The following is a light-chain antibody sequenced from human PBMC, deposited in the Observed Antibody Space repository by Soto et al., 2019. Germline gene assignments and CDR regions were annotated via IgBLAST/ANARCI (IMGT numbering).Light chain of an antibody. CDR1: QSVSSY. V-gene: IGKV3-20*01. J-gene: IGKJ1*01. Sequence: EIVLTQSPATLSLSPGERATLSCRASQSVSSYLAWYQQKPGQAPRLLIYDASNRATGIPDRVSGSGSGTDFTLAISRLEPEDFAVYYCQQYGNSPWTFGQGTRWIS. CDR2: DAS. CDR3: QQYGNSPWT.